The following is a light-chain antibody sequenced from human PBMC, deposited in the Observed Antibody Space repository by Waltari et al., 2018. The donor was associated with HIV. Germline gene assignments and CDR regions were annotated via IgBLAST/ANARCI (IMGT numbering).Light chain of an antibody. CDR1: NIRAKN. J-gene: IGLJ2*01. CDR3: QVLDGGSVHVI. Sequence: SYVLTQPPSVSVAPGQTATITCGGKNIRAKNVHWYQQTPGQAPVLVVYDDTYRPSVIPVRFSCSNAGNTATLTISRFEDGDEADYYCQVLDGGSVHVIFSGGTKLTVL. V-gene: IGLV3-21*02. CDR2: DDT.